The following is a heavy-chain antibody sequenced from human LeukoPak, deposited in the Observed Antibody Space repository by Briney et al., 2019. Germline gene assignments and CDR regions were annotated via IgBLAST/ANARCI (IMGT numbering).Heavy chain of an antibody. D-gene: IGHD1-26*01. V-gene: IGHV4-4*07. CDR1: YDSIGTYL. Sequence: SENLSLTCTVSYDSIGTYLWNWVRQPAGKGLEWIGRIFASGSTFYSPSLKSRVTMSVDTSKSQFSLKLNSVTAADTAVYYCARGAGYSREVNYYYYMDVWGKGTTVTVSS. CDR2: IFASGST. J-gene: IGHJ6*03. CDR3: ARGAGYSREVNYYYYMDV.